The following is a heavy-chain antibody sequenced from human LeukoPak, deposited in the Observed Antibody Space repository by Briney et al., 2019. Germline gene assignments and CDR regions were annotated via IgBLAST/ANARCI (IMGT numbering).Heavy chain of an antibody. J-gene: IGHJ4*02. V-gene: IGHV1-18*04. D-gene: IGHD3-22*01. CDR2: ISAYNGNT. Sequence: ASVTVSCKASGYTFTGYYMHWVRQAPGQGLEWMGWISAYNGNTNYAQKLQGRVTMTTDTSTSTAYMELRSLRSDDTAVYYCARVHSDYYDSTSFYFDYWGQGTLVTVSS. CDR1: GYTFTGYY. CDR3: ARVHSDYYDSTSFYFDY.